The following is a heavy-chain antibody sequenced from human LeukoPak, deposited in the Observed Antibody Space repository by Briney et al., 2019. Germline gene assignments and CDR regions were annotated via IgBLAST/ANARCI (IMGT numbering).Heavy chain of an antibody. CDR3: ARVTAYYYDSSGSWDY. V-gene: IGHV1-2*02. J-gene: IGHJ4*02. D-gene: IGHD3-22*01. CDR2: INPNSGGT. Sequence: ASVKVSCKASGYTCTGYYMHWVRQPPGQGLEWMGWINPNSGGTNYAQKFQGRVIMTRDTSISTADMELSRLRSDDTAVYYCARVTAYYYDSSGSWDYWGQGTLVTVSS. CDR1: GYTCTGYY.